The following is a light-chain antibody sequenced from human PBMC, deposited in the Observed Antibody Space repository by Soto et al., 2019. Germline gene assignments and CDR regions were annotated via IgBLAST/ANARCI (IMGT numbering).Light chain of an antibody. Sequence: QSVLTQTASVSGSPGPSITISCTGTSSAIGGYDNVSWYQQRPGKAPNLMIYEVRYRPSGVSNRFSGSKSGNTASLTISGLQAEDEADYYCCSYTRTSNHYFFGSGTKVTVL. J-gene: IGLJ1*01. CDR2: EVR. CDR3: CSYTRTSNHYF. V-gene: IGLV2-14*01. CDR1: SSAIGGYDN.